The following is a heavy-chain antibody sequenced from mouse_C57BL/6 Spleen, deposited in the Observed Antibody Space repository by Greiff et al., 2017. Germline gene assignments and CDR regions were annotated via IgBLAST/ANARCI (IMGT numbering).Heavy chain of an antibody. CDR2: IYPGDGDT. CDR3: ARIHITTVVENYVDY. V-gene: IGHV1-82*01. Sequence: QVQLQQSGPELVKPGASVKISCKASGYAFSSSWMNWVKQRPGKGLEWIGRIYPGDGDTNYNGKFKGKATLTADKSSSTAYMQLSSLTSEDSAVYFCARIHITTVVENYVDYWGQGTTLTVSS. D-gene: IGHD1-1*01. J-gene: IGHJ2*01. CDR1: GYAFSSSW.